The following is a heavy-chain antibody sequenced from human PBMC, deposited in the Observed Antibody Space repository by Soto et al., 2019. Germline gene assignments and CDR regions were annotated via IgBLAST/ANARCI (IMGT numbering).Heavy chain of an antibody. Sequence: PSETLSLTCTVSGGSISSSSYYWGWIRQPPGKGLEWIGNIYYRGTTYYNPSLKSRVTISVDTSKNQFSLKLASVTAADTAGYYCARDYGDYQFDYWGQGTLVTVSS. V-gene: IGHV4-39*02. CDR2: IYYRGTT. CDR1: GGSISSSSYY. CDR3: ARDYGDYQFDY. D-gene: IGHD4-17*01. J-gene: IGHJ4*02.